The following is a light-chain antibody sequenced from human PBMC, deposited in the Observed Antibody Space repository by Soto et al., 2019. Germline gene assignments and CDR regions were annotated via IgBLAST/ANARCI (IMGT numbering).Light chain of an antibody. J-gene: IGKJ5*01. Sequence: DIQLTQSPSFLSASVGDRVTITCRASQGISSYLAWYQQKPGKAPKLLIYAASTLQSGVPSWFSGNGSGTEFNLTISSLQPEYFATYYCQQLNSYPITVGQGTRLEIK. CDR2: AAS. CDR3: QQLNSYPIT. V-gene: IGKV1-9*01. CDR1: QGISSY.